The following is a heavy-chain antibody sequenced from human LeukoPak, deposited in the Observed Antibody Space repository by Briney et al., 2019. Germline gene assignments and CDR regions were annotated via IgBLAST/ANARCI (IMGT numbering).Heavy chain of an antibody. CDR1: GYTFTNYF. CDR2: INPNSGGT. D-gene: IGHD4-17*01. CDR3: ARADMTTVTTGIFT. Sequence: GASVKVSCKASGYTFTNYFMHWVRQAPGQGLEWMGRINPNSGGTNYAQKFQGRVTMTRDTSISTAYMELSRLRSDDTAVYYCARADMTTVTTGIFTWGQGTLVTVSS. J-gene: IGHJ5*02. V-gene: IGHV1-2*06.